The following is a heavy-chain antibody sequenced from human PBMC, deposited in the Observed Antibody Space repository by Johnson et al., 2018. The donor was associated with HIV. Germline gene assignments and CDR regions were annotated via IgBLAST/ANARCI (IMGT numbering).Heavy chain of an antibody. CDR1: GFTVSSNY. D-gene: IGHD3-22*01. Sequence: QVQLVESGGGLIQPGGSLRLSCAASGFTVSSNYMSWVRQAPGKGLDWVTFIRYAGSGKYYADSVRGRFTLSRDNSKKTLHLKMKSLRGGDTAMYYCAREYYYDSSGYNAFDIWGQGTMVTVSS. V-gene: IGHV3-30*02. CDR2: IRYAGSGK. CDR3: AREYYYDSSGYNAFDI. J-gene: IGHJ3*02.